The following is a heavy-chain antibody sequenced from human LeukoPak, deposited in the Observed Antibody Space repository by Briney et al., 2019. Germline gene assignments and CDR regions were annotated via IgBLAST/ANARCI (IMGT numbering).Heavy chain of an antibody. J-gene: IGHJ4*02. Sequence: GGSLRLSCAASGFTVSSNHLSWVRQAPGKGLEWVSVIYSGGSTFYADSVKGRFTISRDNSKNTLYLQMNSLRGEDTAVYCCASKVDRYFDYWGQGTLVTVSS. D-gene: IGHD5-12*01. V-gene: IGHV3-66*01. CDR2: IYSGGST. CDR3: ASKVDRYFDY. CDR1: GFTVSSNH.